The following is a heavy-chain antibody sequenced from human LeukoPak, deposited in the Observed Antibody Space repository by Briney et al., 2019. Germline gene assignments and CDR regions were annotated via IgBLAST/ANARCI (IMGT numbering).Heavy chain of an antibody. V-gene: IGHV3-33*01. J-gene: IGHJ4*02. D-gene: IGHD2/OR15-2a*01. CDR3: ARDDDTTSHYSLFEY. Sequence: GGSLRLSCAASGFTLSNHGMHWVRQAPGKGLEWVAVFWAHGRSQYYAGSVKGRFTISRDTYRSTVYLQMNSLRAEDTAVYYCARDDDTTSHYSLFEYWGQGTRVTVSS. CDR2: FWAHGRSQ. CDR1: GFTLSNHG.